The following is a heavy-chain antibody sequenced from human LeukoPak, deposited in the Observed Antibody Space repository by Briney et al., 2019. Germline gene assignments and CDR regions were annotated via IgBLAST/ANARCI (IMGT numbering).Heavy chain of an antibody. Sequence: ASVNVSCKSSVYTFTSYGISWVRQAPGQGLEWMGWISAYNGNTNYAQKFQGRVTMTTDTSTSTAYMELRSLRSDDTAVYYCARDGSATYDFWSGSYPEWADYYYFYMDVWGKGTTVTVSS. V-gene: IGHV1-18*01. CDR2: ISAYNGNT. CDR1: VYTFTSYG. J-gene: IGHJ6*03. CDR3: ARDGSATYDFWSGSYPEWADYYYFYMDV. D-gene: IGHD3-3*01.